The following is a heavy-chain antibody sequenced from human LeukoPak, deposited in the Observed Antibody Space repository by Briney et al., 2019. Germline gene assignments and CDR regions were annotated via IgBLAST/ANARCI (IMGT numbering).Heavy chain of an antibody. CDR3: AKRDRPCSGDCSAPYYFDY. V-gene: IGHV3-23*01. J-gene: IGHJ4*02. D-gene: IGHD2-21*02. CDR1: GFTFSSFA. CDR2: ISSSGANT. Sequence: GGSLRLSCAASGFTFSSFAMSWVRQAPGKGLEWVCSISSSGANTYYADSVKGRFTISRDNSKNTLYLQVSGLRAEDTAVYYCAKRDRPCSGDCSAPYYFDYWGQGTLVTVSS.